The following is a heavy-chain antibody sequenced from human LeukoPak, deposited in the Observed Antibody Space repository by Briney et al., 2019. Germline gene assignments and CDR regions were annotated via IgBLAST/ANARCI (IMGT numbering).Heavy chain of an antibody. CDR3: ASRKLGNDY. V-gene: IGHV4-59*01. D-gene: IGHD7-27*01. Sequence: SETLSLTCTVPGGSISSYYWSWIRQPPGKGLEWIGHIYYSGSTNYNPSLKRRVTISVDTSKNQFSLKLSSVTAADTAVYYCASRKLGNDYWGQGTLVTVSS. J-gene: IGHJ4*02. CDR2: IYYSGST. CDR1: GGSISSYY.